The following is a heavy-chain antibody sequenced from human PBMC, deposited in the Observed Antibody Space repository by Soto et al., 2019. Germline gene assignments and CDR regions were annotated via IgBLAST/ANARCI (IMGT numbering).Heavy chain of an antibody. CDR1: GYSFTDYH. J-gene: IGHJ6*02. D-gene: IGHD3-22*01. CDR3: AKGGTDNSGHYEDGDGMDA. CDR2: INPKSGGT. V-gene: IGHV1-2*04. Sequence: QVQLVQSGAEVKKPGASVKVSCKASGYSFTDYHIHWVRQAPGQGLEWLGRINPKSGGTSTAQKFQGWVTMTTDTSISTASMELTRLTSDDTAIYYCAKGGTDNSGHYEDGDGMDAWGQGTTVTVSS.